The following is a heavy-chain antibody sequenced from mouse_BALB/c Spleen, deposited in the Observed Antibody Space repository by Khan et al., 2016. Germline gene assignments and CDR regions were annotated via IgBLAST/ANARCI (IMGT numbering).Heavy chain of an antibody. D-gene: IGHD2-3*01. CDR1: GLTFNTYA. J-gene: IGHJ1*01. CDR3: VRQRLLTPDWYFDV. V-gene: IGHV10-1*02. CDR2: IRSKSNNYAP. Sequence: EMELVESGGGLVQPIGSLKLSCAASGLTFNTYAPTWVRQAPGKGLDRVARIRSKSNNYAPYYADSVKDRFTISTYDAQSMLYLQSNNLKTEHTTLYYCVRQRLLTPDWYFDVWCAGTTVTVSS.